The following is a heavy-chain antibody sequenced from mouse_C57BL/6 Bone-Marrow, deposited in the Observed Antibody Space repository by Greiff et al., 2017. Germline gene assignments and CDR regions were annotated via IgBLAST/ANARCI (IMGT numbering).Heavy chain of an antibody. V-gene: IGHV1-4*01. J-gene: IGHJ3*01. CDR3: AGRDCCGSCPFAY. CDR1: GYTFTSYT. CDR2: INPSSGYT. Sequence: VQLQQPGAELARPGASVKLSCKASGYTFTSYTMHWVKQRPGQGLEWIGYINPSSGYTKYNQKFKDKATLTADKSSSTAYMQLSSLTSEDSAVYYCAGRDCCGSCPFAYWGQGTLVTVSA. D-gene: IGHD1-1*01.